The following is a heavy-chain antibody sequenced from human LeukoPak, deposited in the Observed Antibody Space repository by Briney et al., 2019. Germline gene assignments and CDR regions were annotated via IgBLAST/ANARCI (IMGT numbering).Heavy chain of an antibody. CDR2: ISNTGGST. J-gene: IGHJ4*02. Sequence: GGSLRLSCAASGFIFSSYAMSWIRQAPGKGLERVSAISNTGGSTYYADSVKGRFTISRDDSKNTLYLQMNNLRAEDTAIYYCAKDLTTVVTSRFDVWGQGTLVTVSS. D-gene: IGHD4-23*01. CDR1: GFIFSSYA. V-gene: IGHV3-23*01. CDR3: AKDLTTVVTSRFDV.